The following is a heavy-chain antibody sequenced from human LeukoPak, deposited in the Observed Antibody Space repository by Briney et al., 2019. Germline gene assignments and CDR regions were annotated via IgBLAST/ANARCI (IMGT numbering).Heavy chain of an antibody. CDR2: IYYSGST. J-gene: IGHJ4*02. D-gene: IGHD3-16*01. Sequence: SETLSLTCTVSGGSISSSRYYWGWIRRPPGKGLEWIGSIYYSGSTYYNPSLKSRVTISVDTSKNQFSLKLSSVTAADTAVYYCARNYVTDPGFDYWGQGTLVTVSS. V-gene: IGHV4-39*01. CDR3: ARNYVTDPGFDY. CDR1: GGSISSSRYY.